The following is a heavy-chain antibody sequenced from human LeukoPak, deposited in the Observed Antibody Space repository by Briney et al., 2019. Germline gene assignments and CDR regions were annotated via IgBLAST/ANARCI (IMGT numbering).Heavy chain of an antibody. D-gene: IGHD2-15*01. V-gene: IGHV3-30*04. CDR1: GFTFSSYA. CDR3: AREYCSGGGCHTGSGVDV. J-gene: IGHJ6*04. CDR2: ISYDGSNK. Sequence: GGSLRLSCAASGFTFSSYAMHWVRQAPGKGLEWVAVISYDGSNKYYAESVKGRFTISRDNSKNTLYLQMNSLRAEDTAVYYCAREYCSGGGCHTGSGVDVWGKGTTVTVSS.